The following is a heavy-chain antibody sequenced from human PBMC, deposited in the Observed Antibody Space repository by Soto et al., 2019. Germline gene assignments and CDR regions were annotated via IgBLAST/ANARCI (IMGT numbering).Heavy chain of an antibody. CDR3: ARVGGILMAAAGPYYYGMDV. D-gene: IGHD6-13*01. CDR1: RGSVSSRIG. Sequence: SETLAITCGVCRGSVSSRIGWSSVRQPPGKGLEWIGEIYHSGSTNYNPSLKSRVTISVDKSKNQFSLKLSSVTAADTAVYYCARVGGILMAAAGPYYYGMDVWGQGTTVTVS. CDR2: IYHSGST. J-gene: IGHJ6*02. V-gene: IGHV4-4*02.